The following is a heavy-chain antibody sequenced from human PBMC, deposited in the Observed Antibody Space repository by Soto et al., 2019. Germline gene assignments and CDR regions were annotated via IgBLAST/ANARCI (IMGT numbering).Heavy chain of an antibody. CDR1: GGSISGDY. CDR3: ARVFRHGTYDMDV. D-gene: IGHD1-26*01. Sequence: SETQSLTCTVSGGSISGDYWSWIRQPPGKALEWIGYIYNSGITNYNPSLKSRVTISVDTSKNQFSLKLSSVTAADTAVYYCARVFRHGTYDMDVWGQGTTVTVSS. CDR2: IYNSGIT. J-gene: IGHJ6*02. V-gene: IGHV4-59*01.